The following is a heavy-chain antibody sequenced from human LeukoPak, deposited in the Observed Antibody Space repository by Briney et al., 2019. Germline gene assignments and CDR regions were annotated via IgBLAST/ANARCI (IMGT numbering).Heavy chain of an antibody. D-gene: IGHD2-8*02. J-gene: IGHJ3*02. V-gene: IGHV1-8*01. CDR3: ARELTGVSPFDI. Sequence: ASVKVSCKASGYTFTSYDINWVRQATGQGREWMGWMNTNSGNTGYAQKFQGRVTMTRNTYISTAYMELSSLRSEDTAVYYCARELTGVSPFDIWGQGTMVTVSS. CDR1: GYTFTSYD. CDR2: MNTNSGNT.